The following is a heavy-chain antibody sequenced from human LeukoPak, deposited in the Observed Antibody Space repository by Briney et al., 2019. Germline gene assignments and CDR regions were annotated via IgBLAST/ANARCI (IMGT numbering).Heavy chain of an antibody. J-gene: IGHJ4*02. CDR2: ISWNSGSI. Sequence: GGSLRLSCAASGFTFDDYAMHWVRQAPGKGLKWVSGISWNSGSIGYADSVKGRFTISRDNAKNTLYLQMNSLRAEDTAVYYCAKALQYYDFWSGPPHYYFDYWGQGTLVTVSS. D-gene: IGHD3-3*01. CDR1: GFTFDDYA. V-gene: IGHV3-9*01. CDR3: AKALQYYDFWSGPPHYYFDY.